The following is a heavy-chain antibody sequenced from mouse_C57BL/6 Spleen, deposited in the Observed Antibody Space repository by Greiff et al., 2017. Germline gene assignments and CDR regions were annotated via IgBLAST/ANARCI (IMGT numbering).Heavy chain of an antibody. CDR2: IYPGDGDT. Sequence: QVQLQQSGAELVKPGASVKISCKASGYAFSSYWMNWVKQRPGKGLEWIGQIYPGDGDTNYNGKFKGKATLTADKSSSTAYMQLSSLTSEASAVXVCASLSGAAQATWYFDVWGTGTTVTVSS. CDR3: ASLSGAAQATWYFDV. V-gene: IGHV1-80*01. J-gene: IGHJ1*03. D-gene: IGHD3-2*02. CDR1: GYAFSSYW.